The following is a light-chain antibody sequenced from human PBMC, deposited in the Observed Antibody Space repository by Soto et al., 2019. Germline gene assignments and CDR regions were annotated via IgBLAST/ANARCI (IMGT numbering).Light chain of an antibody. CDR3: QSYDSSLSGWL. CDR1: SSNIGAGYN. Sequence: QSALTQPPSVSGAPGQTVTISCTGSSSNIGAGYNVHWYQQVPGTAPKLLIYGDSNRPSGVPDRFSGSKSGTSASLAITGLQAEDEADYYCQSYDSSLSGWLFGGGTKLTVL. CDR2: GDS. J-gene: IGLJ3*02. V-gene: IGLV1-40*01.